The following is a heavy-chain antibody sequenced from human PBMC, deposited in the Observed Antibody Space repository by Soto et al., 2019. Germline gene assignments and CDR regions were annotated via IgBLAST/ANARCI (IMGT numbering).Heavy chain of an antibody. CDR1: GFTFDDYA. CDR3: ASSRSLNGGYDY. CDR2: VSWNSVRI. J-gene: IGHJ4*02. Sequence: EVQLLESGGGLVQPGGSVRLSCTASGFTFDDYAMHWVRQAPGKGLEWVSGVSWNSVRIYYADSVKGRFTISRDNAKNSLYLQMNSLRAEDTALYYCASSRSLNGGYDYWGQGTLVTVSS. V-gene: IGHV3-9*01. D-gene: IGHD5-12*01.